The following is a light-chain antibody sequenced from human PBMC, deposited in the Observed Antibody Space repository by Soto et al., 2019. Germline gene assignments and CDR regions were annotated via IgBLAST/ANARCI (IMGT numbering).Light chain of an antibody. Sequence: QSALTQPASISGSPGQSITISCTGTSSDVGGYNYVSWYQQYPGKAPKLMIFDVSNRPSGVSDRFSGSKSGHTASLTISGLQAEDEADYYCSSYTRSSTWVFGGGTQLTVL. J-gene: IGLJ3*02. CDR1: SSDVGGYNY. CDR2: DVS. V-gene: IGLV2-14*03. CDR3: SSYTRSSTWV.